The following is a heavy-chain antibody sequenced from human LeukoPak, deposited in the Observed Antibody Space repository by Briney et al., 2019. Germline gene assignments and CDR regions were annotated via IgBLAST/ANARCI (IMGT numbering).Heavy chain of an antibody. CDR1: GFTFSSYW. Sequence: PGGSLRLSCAASGFTFSSYWMSWVRQAPGKGLEWVADIKKDGSEKYYVDSVKGRFTISRDNAKNSLYLQMNSLRAEDTALYYCAKGIRITMVRGAFDIWGQGTMVTVSS. D-gene: IGHD3-10*01. CDR2: IKKDGSEK. J-gene: IGHJ3*02. CDR3: AKGIRITMVRGAFDI. V-gene: IGHV3-7*03.